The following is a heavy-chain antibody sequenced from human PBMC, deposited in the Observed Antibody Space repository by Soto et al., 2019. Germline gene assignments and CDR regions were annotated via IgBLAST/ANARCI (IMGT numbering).Heavy chain of an antibody. D-gene: IGHD5-18*01. J-gene: IGHJ6*04. CDR1: AVIFSSYS. CDR3: AWRGYSNGAPWDV. CDR2: INSEGSST. V-gene: IGHV3-74*01. Sequence: GGALRVPCAASAVIFSSYSMLLFRQALEKRLVWVSRINSEGSSTSYADSVKGRFTISRDNAKNTLYLQMNSLRAEDTAVYYCAWRGYSNGAPWDVWGEGTTVTAPQ.